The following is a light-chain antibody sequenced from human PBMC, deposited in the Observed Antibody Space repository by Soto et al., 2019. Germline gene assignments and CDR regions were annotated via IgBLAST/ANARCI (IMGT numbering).Light chain of an antibody. CDR1: QSVSSY. V-gene: IGKV3-11*01. Sequence: EIVLTQSPATLSLSPGERVTLSCRASQSVSSYFAWYQQKPGQAPRLLIYDASNRAPGIPARFSGSGSGTTFTLSISSLEPQDFEVYYFQHRSNGPLTFGQGTPLEIK. CDR3: QHRSNGPLT. CDR2: DAS. J-gene: IGKJ5*01.